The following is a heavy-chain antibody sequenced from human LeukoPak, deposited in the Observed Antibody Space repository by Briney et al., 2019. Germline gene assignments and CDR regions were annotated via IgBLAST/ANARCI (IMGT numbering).Heavy chain of an antibody. CDR1: GYTFTGYY. V-gene: IGHV1-2*02. CDR2: INPNRGST. Sequence: ASVKVSCKASGYTFTGYYMHWVRQAPGQGLEWMGWINPNRGSTNYAQKFQGRVTMTRDTSISTAYMELSRLKSDDTAVYYCARGSSAIVVVPAAAMIDYWGQGTLVTVSS. D-gene: IGHD2-2*01. CDR3: ARGSSAIVVVPAAAMIDY. J-gene: IGHJ4*02.